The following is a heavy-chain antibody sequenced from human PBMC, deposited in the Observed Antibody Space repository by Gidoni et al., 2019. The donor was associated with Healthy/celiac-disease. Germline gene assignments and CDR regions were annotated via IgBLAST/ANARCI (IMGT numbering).Heavy chain of an antibody. CDR3: AGHLRGYTSPT. J-gene: IGHJ5*02. CDR1: GFTFSSNT. D-gene: IGHD5-18*01. CDR2: ITGSSSSI. Sequence: EVHLVESGGGLVKPGGSLRLSCAASGFTFSSNTMNWVRQAPGKGLEWVASITGSSSSIYYADEVKGRFTISRDNTKNSLYLQMNSLRTEDTAVYYCAGHLRGYTSPTWGQGTLVTVSS. V-gene: IGHV3-21*01.